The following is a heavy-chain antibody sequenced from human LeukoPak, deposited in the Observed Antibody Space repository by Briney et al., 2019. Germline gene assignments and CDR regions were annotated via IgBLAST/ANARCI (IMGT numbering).Heavy chain of an antibody. CDR2: IYTSGST. CDR3: ARDWGVSARPGYMDV. J-gene: IGHJ6*03. Sequence: PSETLSLTCTVSGVSISSYSWSWIRQPAGKGLDWIGRIYTSGSTNYNPSLKSRVTMSVDTSKNQFSLKLSSVTAADTAVYYCARDWGVSARPGYMDVWGKGTTVTVSS. D-gene: IGHD6-6*01. CDR1: GVSISSYS. V-gene: IGHV4-4*07.